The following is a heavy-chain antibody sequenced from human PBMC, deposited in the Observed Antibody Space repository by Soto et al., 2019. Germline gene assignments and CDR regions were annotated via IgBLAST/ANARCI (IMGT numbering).Heavy chain of an antibody. CDR1: GFTFSSYA. V-gene: IGHV3-23*01. CDR3: ASRGSGSDYDY. D-gene: IGHD1-26*01. J-gene: IGHJ4*02. Sequence: EVPLLESGGGLVQPGGSLRLSCAASGFTFSSYAMRWVRQAPVKGLEWVSAISGSGGSTYYADSVKGRFTISRDNSKNTLYLQMNSLRAEDTAVYYCASRGSGSDYDYWGQGTLVTVSS. CDR2: ISGSGGST.